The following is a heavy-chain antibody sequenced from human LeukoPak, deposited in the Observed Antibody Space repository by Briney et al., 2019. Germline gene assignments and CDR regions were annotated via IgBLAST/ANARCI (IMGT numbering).Heavy chain of an antibody. Sequence: PGESLKISCKGSGYSFTSYWIGWVRQMPGKGLEWMGIIYPGDSDTRYSPSFQGQVTISADKSISTAYLQWSSLKASDTAMYYCARRRGHCSSTSCLYFDYWGQGTLVTVSS. J-gene: IGHJ4*02. CDR2: IYPGDSDT. V-gene: IGHV5-51*01. CDR1: GYSFTSYW. D-gene: IGHD2-2*01. CDR3: ARRRGHCSSTSCLYFDY.